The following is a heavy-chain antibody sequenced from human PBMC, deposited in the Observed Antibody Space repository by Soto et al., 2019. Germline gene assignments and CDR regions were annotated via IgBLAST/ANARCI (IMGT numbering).Heavy chain of an antibody. D-gene: IGHD2-15*01. CDR1: GFTFSTYD. CDR3: AKYGCSPPSCSTLYYYYDLDV. J-gene: IGHJ6*02. V-gene: IGHV3-30*18. CDR2: ISSDGNNK. Sequence: GGSLRLSCAASGFTFSTYDMHWVRQAPGKGLEWVALISSDGNNKYYANSVKGRFTISRHNSENTLDLQMNSQRGEDTAVYYWAKYGCSPPSCSTLYYYYDLDVWGQGTTVTVSS.